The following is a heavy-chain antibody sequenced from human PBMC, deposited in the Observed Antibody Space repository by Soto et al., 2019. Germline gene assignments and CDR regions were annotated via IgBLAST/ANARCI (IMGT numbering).Heavy chain of an antibody. CDR1: GFTFNKFD. CDR2: IAYDGINK. D-gene: IGHD1-26*01. CDR3: ARGDQYDILHRYYAMDV. Sequence: QVQLVESGGGVVQPGTSLRLSCVASGFTFNKFDMHWIRQTPDKRLQWVAFIAYDGINKYYTGSVKGRFSVSRDNSKNTVSLQMNNLGLDDTATYFCARGDQYDILHRYYAMDVWGPGTTVTISS. J-gene: IGHJ6*02. V-gene: IGHV3-30-3*01.